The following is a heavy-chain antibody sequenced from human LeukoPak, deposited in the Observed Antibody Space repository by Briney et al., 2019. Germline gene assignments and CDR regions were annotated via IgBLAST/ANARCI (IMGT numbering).Heavy chain of an antibody. J-gene: IGHJ4*02. V-gene: IGHV1-18*01. CDR1: GYLFINYG. CDR2: ICPYSGNT. CDR3: ARTSGVSVAGSPYYFDF. Sequence: ASVKVSCKASGYLFINYGISWLRQAPGQGLECLGWICPYSGNTDYPQKLQGRVTMTTDTSTTTAYMELRSLSFDDTAVYYCARTSGVSVAGSPYYFDFWGQGTLISVSS. D-gene: IGHD6-13*01.